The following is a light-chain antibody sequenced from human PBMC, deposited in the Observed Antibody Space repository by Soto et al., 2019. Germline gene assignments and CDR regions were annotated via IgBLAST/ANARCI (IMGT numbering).Light chain of an antibody. V-gene: IGLV2-14*01. CDR3: QSYDSSLSVYV. CDR2: EVN. CDR1: SSDIGAYDY. J-gene: IGLJ1*01. Sequence: QSVLTQPASLSGSPGQSITISCTGTSSDIGAYDYVSWFQQHPGKAPKLMISEVNNRPSGVPDRFSGSKSGTSASLAITGLQAEDEADYYCQSYDSSLSVYVFGSGTKVTVL.